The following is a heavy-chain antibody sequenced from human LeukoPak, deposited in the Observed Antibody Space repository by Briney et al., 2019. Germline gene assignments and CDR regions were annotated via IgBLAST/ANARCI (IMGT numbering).Heavy chain of an antibody. CDR1: GFTSDGYA. D-gene: IGHD3-22*01. CDR3: AKDYYYDSSGYLGAFDF. V-gene: IGHV3-43*02. J-gene: IGHJ4*02. CDR2: ISGDGRRT. Sequence: PGGSLRLSCAASGFTSDGYAMHWVRQVPGTGLEWVSLISGDGRRTYYADSVKGRFTISRDNSKNSLYLQMNSLRTEDTALYYCAKDYYYDSSGYLGAFDFWGQGTLVTVSS.